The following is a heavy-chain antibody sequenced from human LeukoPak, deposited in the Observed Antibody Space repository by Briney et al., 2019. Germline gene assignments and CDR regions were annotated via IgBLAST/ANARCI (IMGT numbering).Heavy chain of an antibody. CDR3: ARHSRAYSSSWYFDY. V-gene: IGHV5-10-1*01. CDR1: GYSFTSHW. CDR2: IAPSDSYT. J-gene: IGHJ4*02. D-gene: IGHD6-13*01. Sequence: GESLRISCKGSGYSFTSHWISWVRQMPGKGLEWVGRIAPSDSYTNYSPSFQGHVTISADKSINTAYLQWSSLKASDTAMYYCARHSRAYSSSWYFDYWGQGTLVTVSS.